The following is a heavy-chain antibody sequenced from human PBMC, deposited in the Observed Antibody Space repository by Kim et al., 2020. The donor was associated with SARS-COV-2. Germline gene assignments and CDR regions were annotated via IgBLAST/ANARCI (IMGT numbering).Heavy chain of an antibody. D-gene: IGHD6-19*01. CDR3: AREELTGIAVAGTSDYYYYGMDV. Sequence: GGSLRLSCAASGFTFSSYGMHWVRQAPGKGLEWVAVIWYDGSNKYYADSVKGRFTISRDNSKNTLYLQMNSLRAEDTAVYYCAREELTGIAVAGTSDYYYYGMDVWGQGTTVTVSS. J-gene: IGHJ6*02. CDR2: IWYDGSNK. V-gene: IGHV3-33*01. CDR1: GFTFSSYG.